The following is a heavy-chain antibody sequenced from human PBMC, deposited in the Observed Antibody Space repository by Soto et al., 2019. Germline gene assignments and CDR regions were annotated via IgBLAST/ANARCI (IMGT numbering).Heavy chain of an antibody. CDR3: ARVSSDIVATIPYYGMDV. Sequence: PSETLSLTCTVSGGSISSGDYYWSWIRQPPGKGLEWIGYIYYSGSTYYNPSLKSRVTISVDTSKNQFSLKLSSVTAADTAVYYCARVSSDIVATIPYYGMDVWGQGTTVTVSS. D-gene: IGHD5-12*01. CDR2: IYYSGST. CDR1: GGSISSGDYY. V-gene: IGHV4-30-4*01. J-gene: IGHJ6*02.